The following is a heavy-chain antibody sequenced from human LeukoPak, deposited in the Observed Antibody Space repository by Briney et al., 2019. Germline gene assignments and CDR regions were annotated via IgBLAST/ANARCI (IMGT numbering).Heavy chain of an antibody. Sequence: GGSLRLSCTASGFTFGDYPLSWVRQAPGKGLEWVGLIRSTDYGGTTEYAASVKGRFAISRDDSKSIAYLQMNSLKTADTAMYYCTRRGYAYGLKLYYFDYWGQGTLVTVSS. V-gene: IGHV3-49*04. CDR1: GFTFGDYP. CDR2: IRSTDYGGTT. J-gene: IGHJ4*02. D-gene: IGHD5-18*01. CDR3: TRRGYAYGLKLYYFDY.